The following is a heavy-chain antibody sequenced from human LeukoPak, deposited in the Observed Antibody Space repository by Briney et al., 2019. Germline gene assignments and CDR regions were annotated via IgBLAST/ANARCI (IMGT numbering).Heavy chain of an antibody. CDR2: IRNNVNSYST. CDR3: AAQQLVLGIDY. J-gene: IGHJ4*02. V-gene: IGHV3-72*01. D-gene: IGHD6-13*01. CDR1: GFSFSDHF. Sequence: GGSLRLSCAASGFSFSDHFMDWVRQAPGKGLEWVGRIRNNVNSYSTEYAASVKGRFIISRDDSKNSLSLQLNSLRADDTAVYYCAAQQLVLGIDYWGQGTLVTVSS.